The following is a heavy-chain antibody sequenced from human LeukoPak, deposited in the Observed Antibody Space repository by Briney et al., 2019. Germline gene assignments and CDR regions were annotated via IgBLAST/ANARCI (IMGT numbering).Heavy chain of an antibody. Sequence: GGSLRLSCAASGFTFSNAWMSWVRQAPGKWLEWVGRIKSKTDGGTTDYVAPVKGRFTISRDDSKNTLYVQMNSLKTEDTAVYYCTTDLWFGEFGLDVWGQGTTVIVSS. D-gene: IGHD3-10*01. CDR2: IKSKTDGGTT. J-gene: IGHJ6*02. CDR1: GFTFSNAW. CDR3: TTDLWFGEFGLDV. V-gene: IGHV3-15*01.